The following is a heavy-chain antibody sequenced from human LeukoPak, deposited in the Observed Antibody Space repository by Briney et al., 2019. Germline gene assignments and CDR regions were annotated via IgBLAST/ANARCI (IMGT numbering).Heavy chain of an antibody. CDR3: RWFGTKIDY. CDR1: GFTFSSYS. J-gene: IGHJ4*02. CDR2: ISSSSSTI. D-gene: IGHD3-10*01. Sequence: PGGSLRLSCAASGFTFSSYSMNWVRQAPGKGLEWVSYISSSSSTIYYADSVKGRFTISRDNAKNSLYLQMNSLRAEDTAVYYCRWFGTKIDYWGQGTLVTVSS. V-gene: IGHV3-48*01.